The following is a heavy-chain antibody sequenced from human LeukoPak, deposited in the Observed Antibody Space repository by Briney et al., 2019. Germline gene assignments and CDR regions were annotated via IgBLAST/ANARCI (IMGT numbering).Heavy chain of an antibody. CDR3: ARDRVRDIVATIKAFDI. D-gene: IGHD5-12*01. CDR2: ISYDGSNK. CDR1: GFTFSNYA. J-gene: IGHJ3*02. Sequence: GGSLRLSCAASGFTFSNYAMHWVRQAPGKGLEWVAVISYDGSNKYYADSVKGRFTISRDNSKNTLYLQMNSLRAEDTAVYYCARDRVRDIVATIKAFDIWGQGTMVTVSS. V-gene: IGHV3-30-3*01.